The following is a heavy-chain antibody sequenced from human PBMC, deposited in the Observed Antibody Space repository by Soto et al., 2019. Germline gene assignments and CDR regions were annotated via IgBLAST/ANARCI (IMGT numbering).Heavy chain of an antibody. J-gene: IGHJ4*02. CDR2: IYYTGNT. D-gene: IGHD3-16*01. CDR1: GGSISSYY. Sequence: QVQLQESGPGLVKPSETLSLTCTVSGGSISSYYWSWIRQPPGKGLEWIGYIYYTGNTNYNPSLKSRLTISVDSSKNQFSLKLSSVTAADTAVYYCAREKTGDLTFFDSWGQGTLVTVSS. V-gene: IGHV4-59*01. CDR3: AREKTGDLTFFDS.